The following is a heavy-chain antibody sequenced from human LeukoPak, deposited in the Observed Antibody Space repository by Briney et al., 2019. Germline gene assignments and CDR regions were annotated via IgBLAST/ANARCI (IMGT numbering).Heavy chain of an antibody. V-gene: IGHV3-9*01. CDR2: ISWNSGRI. CDR1: GFTFDDYA. Sequence: GRCLRLSCAASGFTFDDYAMHWVRQAPGKGLEWVSGISWNSGRIGYADSVKGRFTISRDNAKNSLYLQMNNLRAEDTALYYCAKAPAYYYDSSGPFDYWGQGTLVTVSS. D-gene: IGHD3-22*01. CDR3: AKAPAYYYDSSGPFDY. J-gene: IGHJ4*02.